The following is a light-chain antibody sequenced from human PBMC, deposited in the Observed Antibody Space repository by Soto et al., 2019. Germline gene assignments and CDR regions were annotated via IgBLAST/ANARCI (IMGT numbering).Light chain of an antibody. V-gene: IGKV3-11*01. Sequence: EIVLTQSPANLSLSPGERSTLSCRASQSVSNSLAGYQQKPGQGPRLLIYDASNRATGIPARFSGSGSGTDFTLTISSLEPEDFAVYYCQQRSNWPLLIFGGGTKVEI. CDR1: QSVSNS. CDR3: QQRSNWPLLI. CDR2: DAS. J-gene: IGKJ4*01.